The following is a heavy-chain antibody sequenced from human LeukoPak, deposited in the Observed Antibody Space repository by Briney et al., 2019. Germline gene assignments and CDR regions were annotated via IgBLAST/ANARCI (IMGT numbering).Heavy chain of an antibody. Sequence: GGSLRLSCAASGFNVSGNYMSWVRQAPGKGLEWVSVIYRGGDTYYADSVKGRFTVSRDNSKNTLYLQMNSLRAEDTAVYYCARRHYDYYYYGMDVWGQGTTVTVSS. D-gene: IGHD3-16*01. CDR2: IYRGGDT. J-gene: IGHJ6*02. CDR1: GFNVSGNY. CDR3: ARRHYDYYYYGMDV. V-gene: IGHV3-53*01.